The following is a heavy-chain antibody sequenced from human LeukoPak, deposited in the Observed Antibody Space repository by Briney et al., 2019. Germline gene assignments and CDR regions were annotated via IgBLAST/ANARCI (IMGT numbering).Heavy chain of an antibody. CDR1: GGTFSSYA. CDR2: IIPIFGTA. J-gene: IGHJ4*02. Sequence: GASVKVSCKASGGTFSSYAISWVRQAPGQGLEWMGGIIPIFGTANYAQKFQGRVTITADKSTSTAYMELSSLRSEDTAVYYCARGGPRQVDLGSDYYGSVSPFDYWGQGTLVTVSS. D-gene: IGHD3-10*01. CDR3: ARGGPRQVDLGSDYYGSVSPFDY. V-gene: IGHV1-69*06.